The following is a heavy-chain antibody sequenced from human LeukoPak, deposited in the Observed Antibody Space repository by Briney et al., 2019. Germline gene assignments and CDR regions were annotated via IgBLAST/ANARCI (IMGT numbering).Heavy chain of an antibody. J-gene: IGHJ6*02. Sequence: SVKVSCKASGGTFSSYAISWVRQAPGQGLEWMGGIIPIFGTANYAQKFQGRVTITADESTSTAYMELSSLRSEDTAVYYCARSYYDFWSGTKQRNYYYYGMDVWGQGTTVTVSS. CDR3: ARSYYDFWSGTKQRNYYYYGMDV. CDR1: GGTFSSYA. CDR2: IIPIFGTA. V-gene: IGHV1-69*13. D-gene: IGHD3-3*01.